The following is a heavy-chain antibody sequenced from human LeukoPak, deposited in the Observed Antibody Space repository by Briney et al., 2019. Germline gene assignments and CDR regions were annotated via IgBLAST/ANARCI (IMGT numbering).Heavy chain of an antibody. J-gene: IGHJ4*02. CDR2: VNHSGST. D-gene: IGHD3-16*02. Sequence: SETLSLTCAVYGGSFSGYYWSWIRQPPGKGLEWIGEVNHSGSTNYNPSLTSRVTISVDTSKNQFSLKLSSVTAADTAVYYCARGRLRLGELSSYYFDYWGQGTLVTVSS. V-gene: IGHV4-34*01. CDR1: GGSFSGYY. CDR3: ARGRLRLGELSSYYFDY.